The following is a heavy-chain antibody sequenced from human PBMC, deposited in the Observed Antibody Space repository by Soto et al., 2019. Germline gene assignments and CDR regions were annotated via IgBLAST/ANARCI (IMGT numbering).Heavy chain of an antibody. Sequence: ASVKVSCKASGYTFTSYDINWVRQATGQGLEWMGWMNPNSGNTGYAQKFQGRVTMTRNTSISTAYMELSSLRSEDTAVYYCARGTRKIVVVPAARRKDNYYYYMDVWGKGTTVTVSS. CDR3: ARGTRKIVVVPAARRKDNYYYYMDV. D-gene: IGHD2-2*01. V-gene: IGHV1-8*01. J-gene: IGHJ6*03. CDR2: MNPNSGNT. CDR1: GYTFTSYD.